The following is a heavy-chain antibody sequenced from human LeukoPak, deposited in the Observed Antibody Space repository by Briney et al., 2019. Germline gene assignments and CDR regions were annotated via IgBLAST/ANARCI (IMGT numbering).Heavy chain of an antibody. CDR1: GYTFTSYV. D-gene: IGHD6-13*01. V-gene: IGHV1-8*01. CDR3: VLGRVWFDP. Sequence: GASVKVSCKASGYTFTSYVINWVRQATGQGLEWMGWMNPISGNTGYAQKFQGRVTMTRNTSISTAYMELSSLRSEDTAVYYCVLGRVWFDPWGQGTLVTVSS. J-gene: IGHJ5*02. CDR2: MNPISGNT.